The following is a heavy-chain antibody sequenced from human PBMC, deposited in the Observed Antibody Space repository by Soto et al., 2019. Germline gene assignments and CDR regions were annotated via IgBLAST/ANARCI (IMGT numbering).Heavy chain of an antibody. J-gene: IGHJ5*02. CDR2: FNPNSADT. D-gene: IGHD4-4*01. CDR3: AREASTGISPDL. V-gene: IGHV1-2*02. Sequence: QVQLVQSGAEVKKPGASVKVSCKASGFIFTAYSMHWVRQAPGQGLEWIGWFNPNSADTIYAQRFQGRVTLSRDTSINTAYMELYSLRSDDTAVYYCAREASTGISPDLWGQGTLVTVPS. CDR1: GFIFTAYS.